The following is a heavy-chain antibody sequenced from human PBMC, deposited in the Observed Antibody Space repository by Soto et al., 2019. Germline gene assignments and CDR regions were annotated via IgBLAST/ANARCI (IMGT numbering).Heavy chain of an antibody. CDR1: GFTFRSYW. CDR3: ARDETQTFRSYVYYYGVDV. Sequence: PVGSLRLSCAVSGFTFRSYWMHWVRQAPGRGLAWVSRINTDGSSTSYADSVKGRFTISRDNAKNTLYLQMNSLRVEDTAVYYCARDETQTFRSYVYYYGVDVWGQGTTVTVSS. V-gene: IGHV3-74*01. CDR2: INTDGSST. D-gene: IGHD3-16*01. J-gene: IGHJ6*02.